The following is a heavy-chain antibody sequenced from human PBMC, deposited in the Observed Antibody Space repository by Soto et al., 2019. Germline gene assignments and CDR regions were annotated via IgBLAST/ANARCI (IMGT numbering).Heavy chain of an antibody. D-gene: IGHD6-19*01. Sequence: PGESLKISCKGSGYSFSTDWIGWVRQMPGKGLEWMGIIYPGDSDTRYSPSFQGQVTISADKSISTAYLQWSSLKTSDTAMYYCSRQGGKQSAGWTPGWFDPWGQGTLVTVSS. CDR1: GYSFSTDW. CDR3: SRQGGKQSAGWTPGWFDP. V-gene: IGHV5-51*01. CDR2: IYPGDSDT. J-gene: IGHJ5*02.